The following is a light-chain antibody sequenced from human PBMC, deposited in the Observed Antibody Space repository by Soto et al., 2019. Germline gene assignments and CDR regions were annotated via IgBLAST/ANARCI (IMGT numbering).Light chain of an antibody. CDR2: EVT. V-gene: IGLV2-23*02. CDR3: YSYGGSVYV. J-gene: IGLJ1*01. Sequence: QSVLTQPASVSGSPGQSITISCSGTTSDVGIVSWYQHHPGKAPKLMIHEVTKRPSGVSDRFSGSKSGNSASLTISGLQADYDADYFSYSYGGSVYVFGTRTIVTDL. CDR1: TSDVGI.